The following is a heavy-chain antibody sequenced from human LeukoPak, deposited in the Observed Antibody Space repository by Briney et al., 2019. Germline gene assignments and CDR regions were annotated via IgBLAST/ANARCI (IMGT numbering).Heavy chain of an antibody. CDR3: ARVSVRGIAAADDPYYYYGMDV. CDR1: GGTFSSYA. D-gene: IGHD6-13*01. Sequence: ASVKVSCKASGGTFSSYAISWVRQAPGQGLEWMGRIIPIFGIANYAQKFQGRVTITADKSTSTAYMELSSLRSEDTAVYYCARVSVRGIAAADDPYYYYGMDVWGQGTTVTVSS. V-gene: IGHV1-69*04. CDR2: IIPIFGIA. J-gene: IGHJ6*02.